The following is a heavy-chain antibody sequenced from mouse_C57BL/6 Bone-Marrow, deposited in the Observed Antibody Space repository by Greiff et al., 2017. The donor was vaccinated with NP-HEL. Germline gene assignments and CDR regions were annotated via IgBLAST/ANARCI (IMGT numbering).Heavy chain of an antibody. D-gene: IGHD2-1*01. J-gene: IGHJ2*01. CDR2: IYPGSGNT. CDR1: GYTFTDYY. V-gene: IGHV1-76*01. Sequence: VMLKQSGAELVRPGASVKLSCKASGYTFTDYYINWVKQRPGQGLEWIARIYPGSGNTYYNEKFKGKATLTAEKSSSTAYMQLSSLTSEDSAVYFCARWRGNYFFDYWGQGTTLTVSS. CDR3: ARWRGNYFFDY.